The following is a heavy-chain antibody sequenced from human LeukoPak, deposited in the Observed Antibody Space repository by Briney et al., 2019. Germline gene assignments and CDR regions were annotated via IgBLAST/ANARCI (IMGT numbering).Heavy chain of an antibody. Sequence: ASVKVSCKASGYTFTGYYMHWVRQAPGQGLEWMGWINPNSGGTNYAQKFQGRVTMTRDTSISTAYMELSRLRSDDTAVHYCAREADYGDYEVYYYMDVWGKGTTVTISS. CDR2: INPNSGGT. D-gene: IGHD4-17*01. V-gene: IGHV1-2*02. CDR1: GYTFTGYY. J-gene: IGHJ6*03. CDR3: AREADYGDYEVYYYMDV.